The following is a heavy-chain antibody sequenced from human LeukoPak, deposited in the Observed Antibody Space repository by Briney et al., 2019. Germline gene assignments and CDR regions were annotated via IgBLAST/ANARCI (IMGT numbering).Heavy chain of an antibody. CDR1: GGSISSSSYY. D-gene: IGHD4-23*01. CDR3: ASHYGGKRSLDY. V-gene: IGHV4-39*01. J-gene: IGHJ4*02. Sequence: SETLSLTCTVSGGSISSSSYYWGWIRQPPGKGLEWIGSIYYSGSTYYNPFLKSRVTISVDTSKNQFSLKLSSVTAADTAVYYCASHYGGKRSLDYWDQGTLVTVSS. CDR2: IYYSGST.